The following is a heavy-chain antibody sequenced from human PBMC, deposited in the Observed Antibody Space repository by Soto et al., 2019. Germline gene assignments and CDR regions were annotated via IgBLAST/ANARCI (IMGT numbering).Heavy chain of an antibody. CDR2: ISVYNGDT. Sequence: QVQLLQSGGEVKRPGASVRVSCKASGYTFANYGITWVRQAPGQGLELVGWISVYNGDTNFAQKFRGRVTLTTDTSTTTAYMELRGLRSDDTAVYFCARAGRYYAGDLDPWGQGTLVTVSS. CDR1: GYTFANYG. J-gene: IGHJ5*02. CDR3: ARAGRYYAGDLDP. D-gene: IGHD3-22*01. V-gene: IGHV1-18*01.